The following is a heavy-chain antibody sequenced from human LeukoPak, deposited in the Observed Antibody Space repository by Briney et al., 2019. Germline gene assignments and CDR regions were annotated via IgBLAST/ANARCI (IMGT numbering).Heavy chain of an antibody. CDR2: INPNSGGT. V-gene: IGHV1-2*02. D-gene: IGHD1-26*01. CDR1: GYTFTGSY. Sequence: GASVKVSCKASGYTFTGSYMHWVRQAPGQGLEWMGWINPNSGGTNYAQKFQGRVTMTRDTSISTAYMELSRLRSDDTAVYYCARVSPLQSGSTGFDYWGQGTLVTVSS. CDR3: ARVSPLQSGSTGFDY. J-gene: IGHJ4*02.